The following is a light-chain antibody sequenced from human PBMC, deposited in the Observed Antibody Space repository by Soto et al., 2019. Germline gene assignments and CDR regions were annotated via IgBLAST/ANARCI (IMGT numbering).Light chain of an antibody. V-gene: IGKV1-8*01. Sequence: AIRMSQSPSSFSAATGEKVTITCRASQGISSYLAWYQQKPGKAPKLLIYAASTLQSGVPSRFSGSGSGTDFTLTISCLQSEDFATYYCQQSYSTPPVTFGQGTRLEIK. CDR3: QQSYSTPPVT. CDR1: QGISSY. CDR2: AAS. J-gene: IGKJ5*01.